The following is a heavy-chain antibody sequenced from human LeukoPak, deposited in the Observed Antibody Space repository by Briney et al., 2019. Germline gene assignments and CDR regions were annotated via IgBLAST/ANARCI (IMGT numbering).Heavy chain of an antibody. CDR3: ATGETITIFGVEDKYYFDY. CDR2: MNPNSGNT. V-gene: IGHV1-8*03. CDR1: GYTFTSYD. Sequence: ASVKVSCKASGYTFTSYDINWVRQATGQGLEWMGWMNPNSGNTGYAQKFQGRVTITRNTSISTAYMELSSLRSEDTAVYYCATGETITIFGVEDKYYFDYWGQGTLVTVSS. J-gene: IGHJ4*02. D-gene: IGHD3-3*01.